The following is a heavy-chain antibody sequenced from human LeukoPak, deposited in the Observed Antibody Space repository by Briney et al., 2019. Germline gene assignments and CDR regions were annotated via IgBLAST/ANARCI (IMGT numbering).Heavy chain of an antibody. CDR2: IRNDGSNE. Sequence: GGSLRLSCATSGFTFSSYGMHWVRQAPGKGLEWVAFIRNDGSNEYYEDSVKGRFTISRDNSKNTVYLEMNSPRTEDTAVYYCARDLSPLWFGELTYWGQGTLVTVSS. V-gene: IGHV3-30*02. CDR1: GFTFSSYG. J-gene: IGHJ4*02. D-gene: IGHD3-10*01. CDR3: ARDLSPLWFGELTY.